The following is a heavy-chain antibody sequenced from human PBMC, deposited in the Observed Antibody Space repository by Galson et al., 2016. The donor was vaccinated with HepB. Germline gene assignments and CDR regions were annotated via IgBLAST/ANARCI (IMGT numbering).Heavy chain of an antibody. CDR2: IYNSGTT. CDR3: ARHAMRVTAGGPGYFDF. J-gene: IGHJ4*02. CDR1: GGSIRSSRYY. D-gene: IGHD6-13*01. V-gene: IGHV4-39*01. Sequence: SETLSLTCTVSGGSIRSSRYYWGWIRQPPGKGLEWIGSIYNSGTTYYNPSLKSRVIISVDTSNNQFSLKLRSVSAPDTAVYYCARHAMRVTAGGPGYFDFWGQGNLVTVSS.